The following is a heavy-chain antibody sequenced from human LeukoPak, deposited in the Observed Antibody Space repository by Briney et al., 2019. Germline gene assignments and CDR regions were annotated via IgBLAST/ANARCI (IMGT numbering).Heavy chain of an antibody. V-gene: IGHV3-7*01. Sequence: GGSLRLSCAASGFTFSSYWMSWVRQAPGKGLEWVANIKQGGSEIYYVDSVKGRFTISRDNAKNSLYLQMNSLRADDTAVYYCARDWVVVADDAFDIWGQGTMVTVSS. D-gene: IGHD2-15*01. J-gene: IGHJ3*02. CDR2: IKQGGSEI. CDR3: ARDWVVVADDAFDI. CDR1: GFTFSSYW.